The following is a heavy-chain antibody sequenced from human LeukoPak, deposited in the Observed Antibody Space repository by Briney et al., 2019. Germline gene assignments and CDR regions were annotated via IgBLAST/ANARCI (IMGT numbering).Heavy chain of an antibody. CDR1: GGSISSSY. V-gene: IGHV4-59*12. J-gene: IGHJ3*02. CDR3: ARVATIFGVVTDAFDI. CDR2: IYYSGST. D-gene: IGHD3-3*01. Sequence: PSETLSLTCCVSGGSISSSYWSWIRQAPGKGLEWIGQIYYSGSTNYNPSLKSRVTISVDKSKNQFSLKLSSVTAADTAVYYCARVATIFGVVTDAFDIWGQGTMVNVSS.